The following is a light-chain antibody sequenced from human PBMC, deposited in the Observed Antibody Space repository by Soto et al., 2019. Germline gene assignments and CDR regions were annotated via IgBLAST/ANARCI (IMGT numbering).Light chain of an antibody. V-gene: IGKV1-12*01. CDR2: AAS. CDR3: QQANSFPT. J-gene: IGKJ5*01. Sequence: DIQMTQPPSSVSASVGDRVTITCRASQGISSWLAWYQQKPGEAPKLLIYAASSVQSGVPSRFGGSAAGTDFTPTISSLKPEDFATDYCQQANSFPTFGQGTRLETK. CDR1: QGISSW.